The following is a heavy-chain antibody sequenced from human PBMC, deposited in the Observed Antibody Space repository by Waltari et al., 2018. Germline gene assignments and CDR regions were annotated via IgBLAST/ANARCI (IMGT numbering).Heavy chain of an antibody. Sequence: QVQLQESGPGLVKPSQTLSLTCTVSGGSISSGSYYWSWIRQPAGKGLEWIGYIYTSGSTNYSPSLKSRVTISVDTSKNQFSLKLSSVTAADTAVYYCAREMATIGVVVYWGQGTLVTVSS. CDR3: AREMATIGVVVY. J-gene: IGHJ4*02. V-gene: IGHV4-61*09. CDR2: IYTSGST. D-gene: IGHD5-12*01. CDR1: GGSISSGSYY.